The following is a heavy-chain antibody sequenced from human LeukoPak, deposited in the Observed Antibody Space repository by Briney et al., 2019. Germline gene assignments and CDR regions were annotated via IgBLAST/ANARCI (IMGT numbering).Heavy chain of an antibody. CDR1: GFTFSSYS. CDR2: IGSNSVPT. Sequence: QSGGSLRLSCAASGFTFSSYSMNWVRQAPGKGLEWVSGIGSNSVPTAYADSVKGRFTISRDNSKSMLYLQMDSLRVEDTAVYYCAKHCSGYCNTASEKRFDPWGQGTLVTVSS. D-gene: IGHD2-2*03. J-gene: IGHJ5*02. V-gene: IGHV3-23*01. CDR3: AKHCSGYCNTASEKRFDP.